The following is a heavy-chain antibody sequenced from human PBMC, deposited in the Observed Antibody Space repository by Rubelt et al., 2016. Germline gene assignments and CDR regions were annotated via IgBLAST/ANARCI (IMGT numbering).Heavy chain of an antibody. D-gene: IGHD3-10*01. Sequence: EWVAVIWHDGSNKYYADSVKGRFTISRDNSKNTLYLQMNSLRAEDTAVYYCAREGEAGEWVGYFDLWGRGTLVTVSS. CDR3: AREGEAGEWVGYFDL. J-gene: IGHJ2*01. V-gene: IGHV3-33*01. CDR2: IWHDGSNK.